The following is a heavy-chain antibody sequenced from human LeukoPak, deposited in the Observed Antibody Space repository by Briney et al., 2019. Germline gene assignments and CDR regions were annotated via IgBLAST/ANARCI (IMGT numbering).Heavy chain of an antibody. CDR2: ISSSSSTI. J-gene: IGHJ5*02. D-gene: IGHD1-26*01. V-gene: IGHV3-48*01. CDR3: ARDWEGLVNWFDP. Sequence: PGGSLRLSCAASGFTFSSYSMSWVRQAPGKGLECVSYISSSSSTIYYADSVKGRFTISRDNAKNSLYLQMNILRAEDTAVYSCARDWEGLVNWFDPWGQGTLVTVSS. CDR1: GFTFSSYS.